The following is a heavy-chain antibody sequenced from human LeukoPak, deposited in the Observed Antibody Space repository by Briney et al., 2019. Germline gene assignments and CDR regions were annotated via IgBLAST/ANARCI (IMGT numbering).Heavy chain of an antibody. D-gene: IGHD4-17*01. J-gene: IGHJ4*02. CDR3: ARVHGDYYFDY. Sequence: GGSLRLSCAASGFTVSSNHMSWVRQAPGKGLEWVSVIYSGGSTYYADSVKGRFTISRDNSKNTLYLQMNSLRAEDTAVYYCARVHGDYYFDYWGQGTLVTVS. CDR2: IYSGGST. V-gene: IGHV3-53*01. CDR1: GFTVSSNH.